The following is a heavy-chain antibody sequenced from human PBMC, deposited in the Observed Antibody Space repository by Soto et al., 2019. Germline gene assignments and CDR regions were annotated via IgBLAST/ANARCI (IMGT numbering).Heavy chain of an antibody. V-gene: IGHV3-15*01. Sequence: GGSLRLPCAASGFTFSNAWMSWVRQAPGKGLEWVGRIKSKTDGGTTDYAAPVKGRFTISRDDSKNTLYLQMNSLKTEDTAVYYCTTDLRRGYSYGFYYWGQGTLVTVSS. CDR1: GFTFSNAW. D-gene: IGHD5-18*01. CDR2: IKSKTDGGTT. CDR3: TTDLRRGYSYGFYY. J-gene: IGHJ4*02.